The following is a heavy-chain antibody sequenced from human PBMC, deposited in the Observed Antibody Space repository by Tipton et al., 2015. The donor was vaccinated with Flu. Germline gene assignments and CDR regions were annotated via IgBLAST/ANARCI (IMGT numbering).Heavy chain of an antibody. Sequence: TLSLTCTVSGVSISSYYWSWVRQSPGKGLEWIGYIDKSGNTNYNPSLKSRVTIVLDTPKNQFSLKLTSVTAAGTAVYYCARRDYDILTGSRAFDIWGQGTMVTVSP. J-gene: IGHJ3*02. CDR1: GVSISSYY. CDR3: ARRDYDILTGSRAFDI. V-gene: IGHV4-4*08. D-gene: IGHD3-9*01. CDR2: IDKSGNT.